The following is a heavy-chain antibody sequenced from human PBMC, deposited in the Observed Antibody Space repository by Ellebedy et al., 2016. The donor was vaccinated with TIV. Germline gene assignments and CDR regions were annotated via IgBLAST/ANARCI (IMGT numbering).Heavy chain of an antibody. J-gene: IGHJ4*02. Sequence: GGSLRLXCAASGFTFSSYAMRWVRQAPGKGLEWVSGISASGGSTNYAESVKGRFTISRDNSKNTLYLQMNSLRAEDTAVYYCARQPSYQDSNYGRWYFDYWGQGTLVTVSS. CDR1: GFTFSSYA. CDR2: ISASGGST. D-gene: IGHD4-11*01. V-gene: IGHV3-23*01. CDR3: ARQPSYQDSNYGRWYFDY.